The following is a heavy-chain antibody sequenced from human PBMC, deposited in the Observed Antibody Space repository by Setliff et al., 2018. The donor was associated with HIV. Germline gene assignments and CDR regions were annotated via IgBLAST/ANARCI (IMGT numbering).Heavy chain of an antibody. CDR1: GGSISSHY. Sequence: SETLSLTCTVSGGSISSHYWTWIRQPPGKELEWIGSIYYSGSPNYNPSLKSRVTMSVDTSKNQFSLKLTSVTAADTAVYFCARTDHTSSSDFWGQGTLGTVSS. D-gene: IGHD6-6*01. J-gene: IGHJ4*02. V-gene: IGHV4-59*11. CDR3: ARTDHTSSSDF. CDR2: IYYSGSP.